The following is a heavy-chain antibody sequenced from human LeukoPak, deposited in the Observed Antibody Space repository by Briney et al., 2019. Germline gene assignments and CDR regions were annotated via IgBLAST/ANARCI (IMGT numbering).Heavy chain of an antibody. V-gene: IGHV4-30-2*01. CDR1: GGSISSGGYY. Sequence: PSETLSLTCTVSGGSISSGGYYWSWIRQPPGKGLEWIGYIYHSGSTYYNPSLKSRVTISVDRSKNQFSLKLSSVTAADTAVYYCARDKAYGNGFDPWGQGTLVTVSS. J-gene: IGHJ5*02. D-gene: IGHD4-17*01. CDR2: IYHSGST. CDR3: ARDKAYGNGFDP.